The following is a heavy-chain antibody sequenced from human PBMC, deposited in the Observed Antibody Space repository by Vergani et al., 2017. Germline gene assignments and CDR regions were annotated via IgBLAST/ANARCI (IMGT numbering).Heavy chain of an antibody. D-gene: IGHD1-26*01. CDR3: ARDRYTSGSYYRGGILADY. CDR1: GDSVSSNSAA. J-gene: IGHJ4*02. CDR2: TYYRSKWYN. Sequence: QVQLQQSGPGLVKPSQTLSLTCAISGDSVSSNSAAWNWIRQSPSRGLEWLGRTYYRSKWYNDYAVSVKSRITINPDTSTNQFSLQLNSVTPEDTAVYYCARDRYTSGSYYRGGILADYWGQGTLVTVSS. V-gene: IGHV6-1*01.